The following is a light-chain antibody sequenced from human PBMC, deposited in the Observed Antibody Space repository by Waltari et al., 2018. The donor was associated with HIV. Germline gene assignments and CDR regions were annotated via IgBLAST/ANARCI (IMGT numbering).Light chain of an antibody. CDR1: TSRIGRNY. Sequence: QSALTQTPSASGTPGQRVTMSCFGSTSRIGRNYVYWNQQVRGRAPHFFISRNKQRPSGVPDRFSDSKSVTSASLAISGLRCEDEADYYSAAGENRLGAGVFGGGTKVTVL. CDR2: RNK. V-gene: IGLV1-47*01. CDR3: AAGENRLGAGV. J-gene: IGLJ3*02.